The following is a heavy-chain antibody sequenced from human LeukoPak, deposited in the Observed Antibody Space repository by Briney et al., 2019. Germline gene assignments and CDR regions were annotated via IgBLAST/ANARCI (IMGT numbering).Heavy chain of an antibody. D-gene: IGHD1-14*01. CDR3: ARDSTPGDSYMDV. V-gene: IGHV3-11*01. Sequence: GGSLRLSCAASGFTFSDYYMSWIRQAPGKGLEWVSYISSSGSTIYYADSVKGRFTISRDNAKNSLYLQMNSLRAEDTAVYYCARDSTPGDSYMDVWGKGTTVTVSS. CDR2: ISSSGSTI. CDR1: GFTFSDYY. J-gene: IGHJ6*03.